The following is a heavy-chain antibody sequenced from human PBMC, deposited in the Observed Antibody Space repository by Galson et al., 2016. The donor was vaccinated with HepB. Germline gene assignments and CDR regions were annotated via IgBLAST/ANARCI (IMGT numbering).Heavy chain of an antibody. V-gene: IGHV3-23*01. Sequence: SLRLSCAASGFTFSSYAMTWVRQAPGKGLEWVSGISASGASTYYAASVKGRFTISRDNSKNTLYLQMNSLRVDDTAVYFCATVSGSSSWFVDNWFDPWGQGTLVSVSS. D-gene: IGHD6-13*01. J-gene: IGHJ5*02. CDR1: GFTFSSYA. CDR2: ISASGAST. CDR3: ATVSGSSSWFVDNWFDP.